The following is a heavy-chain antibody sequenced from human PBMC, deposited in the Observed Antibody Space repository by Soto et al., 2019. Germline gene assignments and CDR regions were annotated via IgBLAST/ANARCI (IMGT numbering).Heavy chain of an antibody. CDR1: GYSFTSYW. V-gene: IGHV5-51*01. J-gene: IGHJ5*02. Sequence: PGESLKISCKGSGYSFTSYWIGWVRQMPGKGLEWMGIIYPGDSDTRYSPSFQGQVTISADKSISTAYLQWSSLKASDTAMYYCARGYYVDSSGSSGAFTFDPRAQRTPVTGSS. CDR2: IYPGDSDT. D-gene: IGHD3-22*01. CDR3: ARGYYVDSSGSSGAFTFDP.